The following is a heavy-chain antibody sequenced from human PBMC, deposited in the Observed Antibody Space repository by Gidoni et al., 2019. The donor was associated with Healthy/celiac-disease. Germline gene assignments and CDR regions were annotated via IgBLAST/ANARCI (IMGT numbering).Heavy chain of an antibody. V-gene: IGHV3-48*04. CDR1: GLTVSSYS. Sequence: EVQLVESGAGLVQPGGSLRRSCAASGLTVSSYSMNWVRQAPGKGLEWVSYISSSSSTIYYADSVKSRFTISRDNAKNSLYLQMNSLRAEETAVYYCARDRGYSYGSAFDIWGQGTMVTVSS. CDR2: ISSSSSTI. CDR3: ARDRGYSYGSAFDI. J-gene: IGHJ3*02. D-gene: IGHD5-18*01.